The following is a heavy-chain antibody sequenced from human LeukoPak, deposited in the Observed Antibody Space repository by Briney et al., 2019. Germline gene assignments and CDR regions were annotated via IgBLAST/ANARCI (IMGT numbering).Heavy chain of an antibody. CDR3: SADPRGQWLVGAGYFQH. D-gene: IGHD6-19*01. J-gene: IGHJ1*01. V-gene: IGHV1-58*02. CDR2: IVVGSGNT. CDR1: GFTFTSSA. Sequence: SVKVSCKASGFTFTSSAMQWVRQARGQRLEWIGWIVVGSGNTNYAQKFQERVTITRDMSTSTAYMELSSLRAKDTAVYYCSADPRGQWLVGAGYFQHWGQGTLVTVSS.